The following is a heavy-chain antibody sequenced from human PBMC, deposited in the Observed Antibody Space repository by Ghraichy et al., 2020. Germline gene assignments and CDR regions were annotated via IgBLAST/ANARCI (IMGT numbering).Heavy chain of an antibody. CDR1: GFTFSRYS. CDR3: ARDLEVVVVPAAIVYYYYGMDV. D-gene: IGHD2-2*01. Sequence: GSLRLSCAASGFTFSRYSMNWVRQAPGKGLEWVSSISSSSSYIYYADSVKGRFTISRDNAKNSLYLQMNSLRAEDTAVYYCARDLEVVVVPAAIVYYYYGMDVWGQGTTVTVSS. J-gene: IGHJ6*02. V-gene: IGHV3-21*01. CDR2: ISSSSSYI.